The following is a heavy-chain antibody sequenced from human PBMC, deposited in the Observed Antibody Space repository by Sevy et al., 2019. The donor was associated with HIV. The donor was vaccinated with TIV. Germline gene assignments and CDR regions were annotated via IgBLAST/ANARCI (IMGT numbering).Heavy chain of an antibody. J-gene: IGHJ4*02. Sequence: GESLKISCTTSGFTFGEYAMSWFRQAPGKGLEWVGFIRSRDYGGTTEYAASVQGRFTISRDDSKHIAYLQMNSLKTEDTGVYYCIKSDYDFDFDYWGQGTQVTVSS. D-gene: IGHD5-12*01. CDR3: IKSDYDFDFDY. CDR1: GFTFGEYA. CDR2: IRSRDYGGTT. V-gene: IGHV3-49*03.